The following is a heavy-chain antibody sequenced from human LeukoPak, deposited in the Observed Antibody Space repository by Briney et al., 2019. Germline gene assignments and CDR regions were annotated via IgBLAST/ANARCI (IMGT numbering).Heavy chain of an antibody. J-gene: IGHJ5*02. CDR1: GDSVSSNSAA. D-gene: IGHD6-19*01. Sequence: SETLSLTCAISGDSVSSNSAAWNWIRQSPSRGLEWLGRTYYRSKWYNEYAVCVESRITVNPDTSKNQFSLHLNSVTPEDTAVYYCARRGGGSGWYFQSDRDWFDPWGQGTLVTVSS. V-gene: IGHV6-1*01. CDR3: ARRGGGSGWYFQSDRDWFDP. CDR2: TYYRSKWYN.